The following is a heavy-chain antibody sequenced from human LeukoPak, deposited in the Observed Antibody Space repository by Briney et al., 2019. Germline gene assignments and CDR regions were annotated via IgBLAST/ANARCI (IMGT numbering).Heavy chain of an antibody. V-gene: IGHV3-23*01. Sequence: QAGGSLRLSCAASGFTFSSYAMSWVRQAPGKGLEWVSAISGSGGSTYYADSVKGRFTISRDNSKNTLYLQMNSLRAEDTAVYYCARIYAIAARXSFDYWGQGTLVTVSS. CDR1: GFTFSSYA. D-gene: IGHD6-6*01. J-gene: IGHJ4*02. CDR2: ISGSGGST. CDR3: ARIYAIAARXSFDY.